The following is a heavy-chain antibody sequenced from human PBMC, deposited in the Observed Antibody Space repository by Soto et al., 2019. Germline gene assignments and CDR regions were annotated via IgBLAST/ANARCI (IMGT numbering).Heavy chain of an antibody. CDR3: ARVATPSTYVSYWYFDL. D-gene: IGHD2-2*01. CDR1: GGSISSYY. CDR2: IYYSGST. V-gene: IGHV4-59*12. Sequence: SETLSLTCTVSGGSISSYYWSWIRQPPGKGLEWIGYIYYSGSTNYNPSLKSRVTISVDTSKNQFSLKLSSVTAADTAVYYCARVATPSTYVSYWYFDLWGRGTLVTVS. J-gene: IGHJ2*01.